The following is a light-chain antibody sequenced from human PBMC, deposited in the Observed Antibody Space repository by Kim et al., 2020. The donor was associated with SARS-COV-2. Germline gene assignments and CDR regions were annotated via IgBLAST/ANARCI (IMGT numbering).Light chain of an antibody. CDR2: GKD. V-gene: IGLV3-19*01. CDR1: SLRRNY. CDR3: NSRDSSGYHLV. J-gene: IGLJ2*01. Sequence: SSELTQDPAVSVALGQTVRITCQGDSLRRNYASWYQVKPGQAPVLVISGKDNRPPGIPDRFSASTSGNTHSLTITGAQAEDEADYYCNSRDSSGYHLVFGGGTQLTVL.